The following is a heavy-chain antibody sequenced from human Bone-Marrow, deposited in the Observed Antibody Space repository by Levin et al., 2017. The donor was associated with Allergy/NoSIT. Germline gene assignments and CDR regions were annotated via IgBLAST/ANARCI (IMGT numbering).Heavy chain of an antibody. J-gene: IGHJ4*02. D-gene: IGHD1-7*01. CDR1: GFIFGTFW. V-gene: IGHV3-7*01. CDR2: MNQDGSER. Sequence: GGSLRLSCKGSGFIFGTFWMAWVRQVPGKGLEWVAHMNQDGSERYYVDSVKDRFTISRDNRKNTLYLQMTTLRVDDTALYHCARDIWQLPDYWGQGTLVTVSP. CDR3: ARDIWQLPDY.